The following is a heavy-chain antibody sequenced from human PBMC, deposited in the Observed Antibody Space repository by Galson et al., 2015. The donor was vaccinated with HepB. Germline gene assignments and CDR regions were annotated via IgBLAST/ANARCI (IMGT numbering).Heavy chain of an antibody. Sequence: SLRLSCAASGFTFSSYWMSWVRQAPGKGLEWVANIKQDGSEKYYVDSVKGRFTISRDNAKNSLYPQMNSLRAEDTAVYHCARDRGRDGYIEYWGQGTLVTVSS. J-gene: IGHJ4*02. D-gene: IGHD5-24*01. CDR1: GFTFSSYW. CDR3: ARDRGRDGYIEY. CDR2: IKQDGSEK. V-gene: IGHV3-7*01.